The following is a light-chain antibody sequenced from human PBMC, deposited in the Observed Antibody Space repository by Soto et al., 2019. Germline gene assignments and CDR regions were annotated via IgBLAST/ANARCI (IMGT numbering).Light chain of an antibody. V-gene: IGKV3-20*01. CDR1: QSVTSTY. CDR2: GAS. Sequence: EIVLTQSPGTLSLSPGERATLSCRASQSVTSTYLAWYQQKPGQAPRLLIYGASTRDTGIPDRFSASGSGTDFTLTISRLEPEDFAVYYCQQHGSSPFTFGPGTKVEIK. CDR3: QQHGSSPFT. J-gene: IGKJ3*01.